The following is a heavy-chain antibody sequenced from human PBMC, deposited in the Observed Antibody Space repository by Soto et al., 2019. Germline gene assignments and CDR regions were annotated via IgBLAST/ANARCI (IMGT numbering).Heavy chain of an antibody. CDR2: ISGDRDNT. CDR1: GSTFTGYG. V-gene: IGHV1-3*01. CDR3: ARAGVASGHFSFGF. D-gene: IGHD1-26*01. Sequence: APLRSSHKRAGSTFTGYGISWLRQTPGQRLGWMGWISGDRDNTKQSPKLQARFTITRDASASTAYVEVSSLRCEDTALFLCARAGVASGHFSFGFWGQ. J-gene: IGHJ4*01.